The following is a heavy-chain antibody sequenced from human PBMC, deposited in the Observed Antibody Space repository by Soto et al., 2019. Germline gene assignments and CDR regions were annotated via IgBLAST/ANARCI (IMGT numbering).Heavy chain of an antibody. CDR3: ASRDPGTSVDY. V-gene: IGHV4-4*02. CDR2: IYRTGST. CDR1: GGSFTSNNW. D-gene: IGHD1-7*01. J-gene: IGHJ4*02. Sequence: SETLSLTCAVSGGSFTSNNWWTWVRQPPGQGLEWIGEIYRTGSTNYNPSLKSRVTMSLDKSENQFSLKVTSLTAADTAVYYCASRDPGTSVDYWGQGXLVTVYS.